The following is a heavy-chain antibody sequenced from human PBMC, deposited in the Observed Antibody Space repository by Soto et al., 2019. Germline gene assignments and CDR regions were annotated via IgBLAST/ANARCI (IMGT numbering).Heavy chain of an antibody. J-gene: IGHJ5*02. CDR1: GFTFSSCA. CDR2: ISGSGGST. Sequence: GSLRLPCAASGFTFSSCAMSWVRQAPGKGLEWVSAISGSGGSTYYADSVKGRFTISRDNSKNTLYLQMNSLRAEDTAVYYCAKGLILVVPAPISWFHPCGPAPLGTGS. D-gene: IGHD2-2*01. V-gene: IGHV3-23*01. CDR3: AKGLILVVPAPISWFHP.